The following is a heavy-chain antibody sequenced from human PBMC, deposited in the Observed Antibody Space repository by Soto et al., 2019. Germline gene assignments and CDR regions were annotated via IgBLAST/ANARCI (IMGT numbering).Heavy chain of an antibody. J-gene: IGHJ4*02. V-gene: IGHV3-33*01. Sequence: QVQLVESGGGVVQPGRSLRLSCAASGFTFSSYGMHWVRQPPGKGLEWVAVIWCDRSNRHYADSVKGRFTISRDTSKNTLYLQMNSLTAEDTAVYYCAHSSSWYYFDYWGQGTLVTVSS. D-gene: IGHD6-13*01. CDR3: AHSSSWYYFDY. CDR2: IWCDRSNR. CDR1: GFTFSSYG.